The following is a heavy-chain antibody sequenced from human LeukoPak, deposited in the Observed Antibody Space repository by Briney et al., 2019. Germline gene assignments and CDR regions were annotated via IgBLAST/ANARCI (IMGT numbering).Heavy chain of an antibody. D-gene: IGHD1-1*01. Sequence: GASVKVSCKVSGYTLTELSMHWVRQAPGQGLEWMGWISAYNGNTNYAQKLQGRVTMTTGTSTSTAYMELRSLRSDDTAVYYCARADIGTTFDYWGQGTLVTVSS. J-gene: IGHJ4*02. CDR2: ISAYNGNT. CDR1: GYTLTELS. CDR3: ARADIGTTFDY. V-gene: IGHV1-18*01.